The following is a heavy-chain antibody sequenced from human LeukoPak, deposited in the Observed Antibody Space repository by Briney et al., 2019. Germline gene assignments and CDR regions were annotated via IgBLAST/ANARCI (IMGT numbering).Heavy chain of an antibody. J-gene: IGHJ1*01. CDR1: GGSISSYY. CDR2: IYYSGST. Sequence: SETLSLTCTVPGGSISSYYWSWIRQPPGKGLEWIGYIYYSGSTNYNPSLTSRVTISVDTSKNQFSLKLSSVTAADTAVYYCARVLAGAAAAEHWGQGTLVTVSS. V-gene: IGHV4-59*01. D-gene: IGHD6-13*01. CDR3: ARVLAGAAAAEH.